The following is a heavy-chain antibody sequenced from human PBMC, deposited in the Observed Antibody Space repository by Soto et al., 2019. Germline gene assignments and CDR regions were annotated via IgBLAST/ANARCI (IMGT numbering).Heavy chain of an antibody. D-gene: IGHD6-13*01. CDR1: GDSISSNY. CDR3: ARYRREAVAGYTLDN. Sequence: SDTLSLTCTASGDSISSNYWTWIRQPPGKGLEWIGYVYNSGSTNYNPSLKSRVTISEDTSKSQFSLKVNSMTAADTAVYYCARYRREAVAGYTLDNWGQGILVTVSS. CDR2: VYNSGST. V-gene: IGHV4-59*07. J-gene: IGHJ4*02.